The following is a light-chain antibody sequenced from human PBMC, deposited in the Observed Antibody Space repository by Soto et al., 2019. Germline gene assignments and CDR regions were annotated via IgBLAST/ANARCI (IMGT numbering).Light chain of an antibody. CDR1: QSVSSN. CDR2: GAS. V-gene: IGKV3-15*01. J-gene: IGKJ4*01. CDR3: QQYNNWPPLT. Sequence: EIVMTQSPATLSVSPGERATLSCRASQSVSSNLAWYQQKPGQAPRLLIYGASTRATGIPARFSGSGSGTEFTLTISSLQFEDFVVYYCQQYNNWPPLTFGGGTKVEIK.